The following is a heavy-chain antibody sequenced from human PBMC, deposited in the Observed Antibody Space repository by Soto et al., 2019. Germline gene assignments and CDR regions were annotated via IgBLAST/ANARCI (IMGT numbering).Heavy chain of an antibody. CDR2: IYYSGST. J-gene: IGHJ4*02. CDR1: GGSISSYY. D-gene: IGHD6-19*01. Sequence: SETLSLTCTVSGGSISSYYWSWIRQPPGKGLEWIGYIYYSGSTNYNPSLKSRVTISVDTSKNQFSLKLSSVTAADTAVYYCASRIAVAGSPFDYWGQGTLVTVS. CDR3: ASRIAVAGSPFDY. V-gene: IGHV4-59*08.